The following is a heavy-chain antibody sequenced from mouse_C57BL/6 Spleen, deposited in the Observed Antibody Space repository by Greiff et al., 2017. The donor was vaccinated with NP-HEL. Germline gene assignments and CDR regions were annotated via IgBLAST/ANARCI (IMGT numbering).Heavy chain of an antibody. Sequence: EVKLVESGGDLVKPGGSLKLSCAASGFTFSSYGMSWVRQTPDKRLEWVATISSGGSYTYYPDSVKGRFTISRDNAKNTLYLQMSSLKSEDTAMYYCARRMITTDYYAMDYWGQGTSVTVSS. CDR1: GFTFSSYG. CDR2: ISSGGSYT. V-gene: IGHV5-6*02. J-gene: IGHJ4*01. CDR3: ARRMITTDYYAMDY. D-gene: IGHD2-4*01.